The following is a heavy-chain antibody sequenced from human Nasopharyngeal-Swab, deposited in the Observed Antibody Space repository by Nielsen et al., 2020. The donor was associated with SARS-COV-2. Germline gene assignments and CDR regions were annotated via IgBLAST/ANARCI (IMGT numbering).Heavy chain of an antibody. J-gene: IGHJ6*02. D-gene: IGHD5-24*01. V-gene: IGHV3-7*01. Sequence: GGSLRLSCAASGFTFSSYWMSWVRQAPGKGLEWVANIKQDGSEKYYVDSVKGRFTISRDNAKNSLYLQMNSLRAEDTAVYYCARVGRDGYNWHYGMDVWGQGTTVTVSS. CDR3: ARVGRDGYNWHYGMDV. CDR2: IKQDGSEK. CDR1: GFTFSSYW.